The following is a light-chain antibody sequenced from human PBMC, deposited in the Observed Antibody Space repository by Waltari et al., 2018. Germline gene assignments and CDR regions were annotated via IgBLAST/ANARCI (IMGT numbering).Light chain of an antibody. CDR3: QQYYSNEVT. CDR2: DAS. J-gene: IGKJ4*01. Sequence: EVVLTQSPATLSLSPGERATLSCRASHSVSNLLAWYQQKPGQAPRLLIYDASNTATGIPARFSGSGSGTDFTLTISSLQAEDVAVYYCQQYYSNEVTFGGGTKVEIK. V-gene: IGKV3-11*01. CDR1: HSVSNL.